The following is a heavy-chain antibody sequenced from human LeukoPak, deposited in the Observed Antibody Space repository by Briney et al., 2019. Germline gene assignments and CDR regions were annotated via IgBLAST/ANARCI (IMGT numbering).Heavy chain of an antibody. Sequence: GGSLRLSCAASGFTFSSYWMHWVRQAPGKGLVWVSRINSDGSSTSYADSVKGRFTISRDNAKNTLYLQVNSLRAEDTAVYYCASGKSSSSHDAFDIWGQGTMVTVSS. D-gene: IGHD6-6*01. CDR1: GFTFSSYW. CDR2: INSDGSST. CDR3: ASGKSSSSHDAFDI. J-gene: IGHJ3*02. V-gene: IGHV3-74*01.